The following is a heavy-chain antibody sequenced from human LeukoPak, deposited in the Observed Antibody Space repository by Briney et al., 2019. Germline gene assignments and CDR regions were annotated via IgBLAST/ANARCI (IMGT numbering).Heavy chain of an antibody. CDR1: GFSLSTRAVG. D-gene: IGHD3-10*01. Sequence: ESGPTLVKPTQTLTLTCTFSGFSLSTRAVGVGWIRQPPGRALEWLSLIYWNGDKRYSPSLRSRLTITKDTSKNQVVLTMTNMDPVDTATYYCAHRIRFGESTNENWFDPWGQGTLVTVSS. J-gene: IGHJ5*02. V-gene: IGHV2-5*01. CDR3: AHRIRFGESTNENWFDP. CDR2: IYWNGDK.